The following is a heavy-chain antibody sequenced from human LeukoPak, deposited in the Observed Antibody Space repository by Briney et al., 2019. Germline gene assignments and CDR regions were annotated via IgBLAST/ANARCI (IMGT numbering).Heavy chain of an antibody. CDR1: GYTFTSYY. D-gene: IGHD3-10*01. V-gene: IGHV1-46*01. J-gene: IGHJ6*03. Sequence: GASVKVSCKASGYTFTSYYIHWVRQAPGQGLEWMGLINPSGGSTSYAQKFQGRVTMTRDTSTSTVYMELSSLRSEDTAVYYCARDLGSYYYGSGSYLGYYYYYMDVWGKGTTVTISS. CDR3: ARDLGSYYYGSGSYLGYYYYYMDV. CDR2: INPSGGST.